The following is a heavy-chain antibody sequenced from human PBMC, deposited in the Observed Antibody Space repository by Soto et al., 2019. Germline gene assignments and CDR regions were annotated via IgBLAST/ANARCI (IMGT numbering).Heavy chain of an antibody. D-gene: IGHD2-8*01. CDR1: GFAFSSYT. Sequence: EVQLVESGGGLVQPGGSLRISCAASGFAFSSYTMNWVRQAPGKGLEWISCVSSGGTTYYADSVKGRFTISRDNAKNSLFLQMDNLRAEDTALYYCVSRGVRGPGFFDYWGQGTLVTVSS. V-gene: IGHV3-48*01. CDR2: VSSGGTT. CDR3: VSRGVRGPGFFDY. J-gene: IGHJ4*02.